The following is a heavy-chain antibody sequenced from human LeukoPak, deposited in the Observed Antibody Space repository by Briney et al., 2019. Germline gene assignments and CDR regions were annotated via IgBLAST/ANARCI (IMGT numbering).Heavy chain of an antibody. CDR3: AKMSSSSNWFDP. CDR2: IYHSGNT. V-gene: IGHV4-30-2*01. D-gene: IGHD6-6*01. Sequence: PSETLSLTCAVSGGSLTSGGSSWSWARQPPGRGLEFLGYIYHSGNTYYNPSLMSRLTISADRSENQLSLKLTSVTAADTAVYYCAKMSSSSNWFDPWGQGTLVTVSS. J-gene: IGHJ5*02. CDR1: GGSLTSGGSS.